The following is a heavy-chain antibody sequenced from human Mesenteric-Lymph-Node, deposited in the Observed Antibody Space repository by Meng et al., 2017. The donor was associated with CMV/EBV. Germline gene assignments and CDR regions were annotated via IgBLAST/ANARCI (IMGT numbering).Heavy chain of an antibody. Sequence: KVSCKASGYTFTTYDIHWVRQAPGQGLEWMALINVGNGNTRYSQKFQGRASITRDTSATIAYMELSSLTSEDTAVYYCARELTLRFDPWGQGTLVTVSS. D-gene: IGHD2/OR15-2a*01. CDR3: ARELTLRFDP. CDR1: GYTFTTYD. CDR2: INVGNGNT. V-gene: IGHV1-3*01. J-gene: IGHJ5*02.